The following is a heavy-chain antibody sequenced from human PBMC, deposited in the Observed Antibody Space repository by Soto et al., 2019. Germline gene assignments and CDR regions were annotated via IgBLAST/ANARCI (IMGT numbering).Heavy chain of an antibody. D-gene: IGHD6-19*01. Sequence: EVQLVESGGGLVKPGGSLRLSCASSGFTFSSYSMNWVRQAPGKGLEWVSSISSSSSYIYYADSVKGRFTISRDNAKNSLSLQMISLRAEDTAVYDCARAVAGGYWGKGTLVTVSS. CDR2: ISSSSSYI. J-gene: IGHJ4*02. V-gene: IGHV3-21*01. CDR1: GFTFSSYS. CDR3: ARAVAGGY.